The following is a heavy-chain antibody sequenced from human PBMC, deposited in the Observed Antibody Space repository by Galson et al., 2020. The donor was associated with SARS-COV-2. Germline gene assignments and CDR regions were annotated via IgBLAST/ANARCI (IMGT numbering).Heavy chain of an antibody. J-gene: IGHJ2*01. Sequence: TGGSLRLSCAASGFAFSTYSMHWVRQAPGKGLEWVAVISYDGNIKFNADSVKGRFTISRDNSKNTLYLQMDSLRPEDTAVYYCAKPKIVSGRWDFGLWGRGTLVIVSS. CDR3: AKPKIVSGRWDFGL. CDR1: GFAFSTYS. V-gene: IGHV3-30-3*02. CDR2: ISYDGNIK. D-gene: IGHD2-15*01.